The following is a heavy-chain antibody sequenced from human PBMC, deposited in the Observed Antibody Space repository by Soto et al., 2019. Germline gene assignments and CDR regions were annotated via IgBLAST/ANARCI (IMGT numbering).Heavy chain of an antibody. D-gene: IGHD2-2*02. V-gene: IGHV1-69*13. CDR3: ARDGQYCSSTSCYRDAFDI. CDR1: GGTFSSYA. Sequence: ASVKVSCKASGGTFSSYAISWVRQAPGQGLEWMGGIIPIFGTANYAQKFQGRVTITADESTSTAYMELSSLRSEDTAVYYCARDGQYCSSTSCYRDAFDIWGQGTMVTV. CDR2: IIPIFGTA. J-gene: IGHJ3*02.